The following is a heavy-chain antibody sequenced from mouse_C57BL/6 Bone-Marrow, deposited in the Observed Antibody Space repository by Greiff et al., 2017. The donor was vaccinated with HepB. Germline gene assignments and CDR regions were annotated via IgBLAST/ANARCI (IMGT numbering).Heavy chain of an antibody. V-gene: IGHV5-9*01. CDR1: GFTFSSYT. D-gene: IGHD1-1*01. J-gene: IGHJ1*03. CDR3: ARHYYARTHWYFDV. Sequence: ESGGGLVKPGGSLKLSCAASGFTFSSYTMSWVRQTPGKRLEWVATISGGGGNTYYPDSVKGRFTISRDNAKNTLYLQMSSLRSEDTALYYCARHYYARTHWYFDVWGTGTTVTVSS. CDR2: ISGGGGNT.